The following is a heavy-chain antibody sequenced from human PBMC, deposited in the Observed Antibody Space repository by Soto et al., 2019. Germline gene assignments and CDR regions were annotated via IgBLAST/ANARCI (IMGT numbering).Heavy chain of an antibody. Sequence: ASVNVSCKASGYTFTSYYMHWVRRAPGQGLEWMGIINPSGGSTSYAQKFQGRVTMTRDTSTSTVYMELSSLRSEDTAVYYCAREGIAAPPRSWFDPWGQGTLVTVSS. CDR2: INPSGGST. CDR1: GYTFTSYY. V-gene: IGHV1-46*01. CDR3: AREGIAAPPRSWFDP. D-gene: IGHD6-13*01. J-gene: IGHJ5*01.